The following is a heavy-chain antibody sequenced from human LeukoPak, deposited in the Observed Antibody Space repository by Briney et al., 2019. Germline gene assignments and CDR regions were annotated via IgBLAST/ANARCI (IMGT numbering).Heavy chain of an antibody. CDR3: ARQADFWSGYTIDY. CDR1: GFTFSIYG. Sequence: GGSLRLSCAASGFTFSIYGMSWVRQAPGKGLEWVSAISGSGGSTYYTDSVKGRFTISRDNSKNTLYLQMNSLRAEDTAVYYCARQADFWSGYTIDYWGQGTLVTVSS. CDR2: ISGSGGST. J-gene: IGHJ4*02. V-gene: IGHV3-23*01. D-gene: IGHD3-3*01.